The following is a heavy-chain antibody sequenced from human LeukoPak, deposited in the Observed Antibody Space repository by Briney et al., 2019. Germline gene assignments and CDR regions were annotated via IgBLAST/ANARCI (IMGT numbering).Heavy chain of an antibody. V-gene: IGHV1-2*02. Sequence: GASVKVSRKASGYTFTGYYMHWVRQAPGQGLEWMGWINPNSGGTNYAQKFQGRVTMTRDTSISTAYMELSRLRSDDTAVYYCARDSVVVNDDAFDIWGQGTMVTVSS. CDR2: INPNSGGT. CDR3: ARDSVVVNDDAFDI. CDR1: GYTFTGYY. J-gene: IGHJ3*02. D-gene: IGHD3-22*01.